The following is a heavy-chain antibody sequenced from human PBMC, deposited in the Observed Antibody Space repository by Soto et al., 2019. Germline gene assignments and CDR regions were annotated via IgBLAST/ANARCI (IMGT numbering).Heavy chain of an antibody. Sequence: PGGSLRLSCAASGFTVSSNYMSWVRQAPGKGLEWVSSISSSSSYIYYADSVKGRFTISRDNAKNSLYLQMNSLRAEDTAVYYCARDIVLVPAAVYYYYYGMDVWGQGTTVTVSS. D-gene: IGHD2-2*01. V-gene: IGHV3-21*01. CDR1: GFTVSSNY. J-gene: IGHJ6*02. CDR2: ISSSSSYI. CDR3: ARDIVLVPAAVYYYYYGMDV.